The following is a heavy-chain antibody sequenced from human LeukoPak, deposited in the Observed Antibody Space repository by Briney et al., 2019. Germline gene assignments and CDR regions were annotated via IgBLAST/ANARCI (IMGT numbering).Heavy chain of an antibody. CDR1: GGSFSGYY. CDR2: INHSGST. V-gene: IGHV4-34*01. J-gene: IGHJ4*02. D-gene: IGHD1-1*01. Sequence: SETLSLTCAVYGGSFSGYYWSWIRQPPGKGLEWIGEINHSGSTNYNPSPKSRVTISVDTSKNQFSLKLSSVTAADTAVYYCARVPHRKGTAYDYWGQGTLVTVSS. CDR3: ARVPHRKGTAYDY.